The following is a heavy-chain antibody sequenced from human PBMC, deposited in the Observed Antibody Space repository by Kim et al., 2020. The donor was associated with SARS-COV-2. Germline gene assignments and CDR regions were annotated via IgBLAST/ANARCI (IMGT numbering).Heavy chain of an antibody. D-gene: IGHD6-13*01. Sequence: SETLSLTCTVSGGSISSYYWSWIRQPPGKGLEWIGYIYYSGSTNYNPSLKSRVTISVDTSKNQFSLKLSSVTAADTAVYYCARVHSSSWYGTTWFDPWVQGTLVTVSS. CDR2: IYYSGST. V-gene: IGHV4-59*13. CDR1: GGSISSYY. J-gene: IGHJ5*02. CDR3: ARVHSSSWYGTTWFDP.